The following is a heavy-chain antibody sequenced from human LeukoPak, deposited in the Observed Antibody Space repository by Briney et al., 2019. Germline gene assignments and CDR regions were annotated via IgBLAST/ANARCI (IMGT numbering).Heavy chain of an antibody. J-gene: IGHJ4*02. D-gene: IGHD3-3*01. CDR1: GFTFSSYA. CDR3: EKDLGPYYDFWSGYYFDY. V-gene: IGHV3-23*01. Sequence: GGALRLSCAASGFTFSSYAMSWVRQAPGKGLEWASAISGSGGRTYNAGSVKGWFTISRDNSKNTLYLQMNSLMAEDTAVYYCEKDLGPYYDFWSGYYFDYWGQGTLVTVSS. CDR2: ISGSGGRT.